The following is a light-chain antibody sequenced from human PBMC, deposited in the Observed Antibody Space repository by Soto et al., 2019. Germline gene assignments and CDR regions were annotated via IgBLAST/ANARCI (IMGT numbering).Light chain of an antibody. CDR2: RAS. CDR3: QHYNTYSGT. CDR1: QSISSW. Sequence: DIQMTQSPSILSASVGDRVTITCRASQSISSWLAWYQQKPGKAPKLLIYRASSLESGVPSRFSGSGSGTEFTLTISRLQPDDFATYYCQHYNTYSGTFGPGTKVDIK. V-gene: IGKV1-5*03. J-gene: IGKJ3*01.